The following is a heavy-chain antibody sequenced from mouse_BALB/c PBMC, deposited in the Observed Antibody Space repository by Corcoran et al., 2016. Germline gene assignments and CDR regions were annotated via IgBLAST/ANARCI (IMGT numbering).Heavy chain of an antibody. CDR1: GYTFTDYY. CDR3: ARWELWSQDYDAMDY. Sequence: EVQLQQSGPELVKPGASVKISCKASGYTFTDYYMNWVKQSHGKSLEWIGLVNPNNGGTSYNQKFKGKATLTVDKSSSTAYMELRSLTSEDSAVYYCARWELWSQDYDAMDYWGQGTSVTVSS. V-gene: IGHV1-26*01. D-gene: IGHD1-1*02. CDR2: VNPNNGGT. J-gene: IGHJ4*01.